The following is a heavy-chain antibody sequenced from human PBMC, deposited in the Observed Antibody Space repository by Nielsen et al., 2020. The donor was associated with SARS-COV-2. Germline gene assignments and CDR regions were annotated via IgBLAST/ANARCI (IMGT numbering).Heavy chain of an antibody. V-gene: IGHV6-1*01. J-gene: IGHJ5*02. Sequence: SCAISGDSVSSNSAAWNWIRQSPSRGLEWLGRTYYRSKWYNDYAVSVKSRITINPDTSKNQFSLQLNSVTPEDTAVYYCARDLRDYGDLNWFDPWGQGTLVTVSS. D-gene: IGHD4-17*01. CDR3: ARDLRDYGDLNWFDP. CDR2: TYYRSKWYN. CDR1: GDSVSSNSAA.